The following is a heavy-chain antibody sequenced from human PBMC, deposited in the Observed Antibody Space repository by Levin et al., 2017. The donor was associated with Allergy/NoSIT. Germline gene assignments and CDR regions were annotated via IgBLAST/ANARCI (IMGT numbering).Heavy chain of an antibody. Sequence: GGSLRLSCAASGFTFSNHWMHWVRQVPGKGLEWISRIKPDGTSTTTADSVRGRFTTSRDNAKNMLYLQMNSLTAEDTAVYYCARDPVNYYDSRNDYSTHDYWGQGTLVSVSS. D-gene: IGHD3-22*01. CDR2: IKPDGTST. V-gene: IGHV3-74*01. CDR3: ARDPVNYYDSRNDYSTHDY. J-gene: IGHJ4*02. CDR1: GFTFSNHW.